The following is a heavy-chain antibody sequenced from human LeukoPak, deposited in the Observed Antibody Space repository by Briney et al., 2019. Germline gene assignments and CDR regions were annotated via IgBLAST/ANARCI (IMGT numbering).Heavy chain of an antibody. V-gene: IGHV3-74*01. D-gene: IGHD4-17*01. Sequence: GGSLRLSCAAPGFTFSTYWMHWVRPAPGKGLVWVSRINSDGSDTTYADSVKGRFTISRDNAKNTVYLQMNSLRAEDTAVYYCARGTFGDFNWGPGTLVSVSS. CDR3: ARGTFGDFN. CDR1: GFTFSTYW. J-gene: IGHJ4*02. CDR2: INSDGSDT.